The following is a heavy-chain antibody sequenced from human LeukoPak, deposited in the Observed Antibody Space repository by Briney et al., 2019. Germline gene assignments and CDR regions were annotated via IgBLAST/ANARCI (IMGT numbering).Heavy chain of an antibody. V-gene: IGHV1-2*02. D-gene: IGHD3-16*02. CDR1: GYTFTGYY. CDR3: ARDKGNYDYVWGSYRPAPGF. CDR2: INPNSGGT. Sequence: ASVTVSCKASGYTFTGYYMHWVRQAPGQGLEWMGWINPNSGGTNYAQKFQGRVTMTRDTSISTAYMELSRLRSDDTAVYYCARDKGNYDYVWGSYRPAPGFWGQGTLVTVSS. J-gene: IGHJ4*02.